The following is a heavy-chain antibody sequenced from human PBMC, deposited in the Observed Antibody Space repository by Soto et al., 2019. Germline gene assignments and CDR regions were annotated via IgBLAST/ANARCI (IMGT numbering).Heavy chain of an antibody. D-gene: IGHD3-10*01. CDR2: INAGNGDT. CDR1: GYTFTNYA. V-gene: IGHV1-3*01. J-gene: IGHJ4*02. CDR3: ARFSGDGSGNNFDY. Sequence: QVQLVQSGPDVKNPGAAVKVSCKTSGYTFTNYAIHWVRQAPGQRLEWMGRINAGNGDTRYSQKFQDRVTITRDTSASTAYMELRSLSSEDTALYYCARFSGDGSGNNFDYWGQGVLVTVSS.